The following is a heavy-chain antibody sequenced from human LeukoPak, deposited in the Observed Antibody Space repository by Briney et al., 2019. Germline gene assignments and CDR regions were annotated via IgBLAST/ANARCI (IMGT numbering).Heavy chain of an antibody. Sequence: GGSLRLSCAASGFTFSTYSMNWVRQAPGKGLEWVSYISRTSYTIFYADSVKGRFTTSRDNAKDSVYLQMNSLRAEDTAVYYCAKTGRGGMTGAFDIWGQGTMVTVSS. J-gene: IGHJ3*02. V-gene: IGHV3-48*01. CDR3: AKTGRGGMTGAFDI. CDR1: GFTFSTYS. CDR2: ISRTSYTI. D-gene: IGHD3-10*01.